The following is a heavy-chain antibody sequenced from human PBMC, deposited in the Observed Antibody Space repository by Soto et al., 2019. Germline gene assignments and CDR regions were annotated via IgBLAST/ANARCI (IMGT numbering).Heavy chain of an antibody. J-gene: IGHJ3*01. CDR2: IYYSGST. V-gene: IGHV4-59*01. D-gene: IGHD3-10*01. Sequence: QVQLQESGPGLVKPSETLSLTCTVSGGSISSYYWSWIRQPPGKGLEWIGYIYYSGSTNYNPSLNGRVPISVDTAKNQFSRTLSSVTSADAAVYYCARVWGGAFDFWGQGTMVTVSS. CDR3: ARVWGGAFDF. CDR1: GGSISSYY.